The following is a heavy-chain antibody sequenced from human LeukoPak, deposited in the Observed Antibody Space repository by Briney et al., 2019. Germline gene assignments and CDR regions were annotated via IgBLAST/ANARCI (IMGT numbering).Heavy chain of an antibody. Sequence: KPGGSLRLSCAASGFTFSDYNMRWIRQAPGKGLEWVSSISRSGSTKYYADSVKGRFTISRDNAKNSLFLQMNSLRAEDTAVYYCARLGQGLRDYWGQGTLVTVSS. V-gene: IGHV3-11*04. J-gene: IGHJ4*02. CDR1: GFTFSDYN. CDR2: ISRSGSTK. CDR3: ARLGQGLRDY.